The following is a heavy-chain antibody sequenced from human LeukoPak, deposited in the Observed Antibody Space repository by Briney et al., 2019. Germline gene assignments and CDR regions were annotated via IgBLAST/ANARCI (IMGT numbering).Heavy chain of an antibody. D-gene: IGHD6-19*01. CDR3: ARDQGAVRYIAVAGPYFDY. J-gene: IGHJ4*02. CDR2: ISAYSGNT. Sequence: ASVKVSCKASGYTFTSYGISWVRQAPGQGLEWMGWISAYSGNTNYAQKLQGRVTMTTDTSTSTAYMELRSLRSDDTAVYYCARDQGAVRYIAVAGPYFDYWGQGTLVTVSS. CDR1: GYTFTSYG. V-gene: IGHV1-18*01.